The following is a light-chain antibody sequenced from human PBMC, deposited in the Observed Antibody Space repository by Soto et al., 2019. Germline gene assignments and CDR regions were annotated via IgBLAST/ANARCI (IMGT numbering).Light chain of an antibody. CDR3: QQYSTYST. Sequence: DIQMTQSPSSLSASVGDSVSITCRASQVITNDLGWYQQKPGKAPKRLIYAASTLQSGVPSRFSGSGSGTEFTLTISSLKPDDFATYYCQQYSTYSTFGQGTRLEIK. CDR2: AAS. J-gene: IGKJ5*01. V-gene: IGKV1-17*01. CDR1: QVITND.